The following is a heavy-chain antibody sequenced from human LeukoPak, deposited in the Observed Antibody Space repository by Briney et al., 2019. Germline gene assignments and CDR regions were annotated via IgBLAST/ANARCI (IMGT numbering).Heavy chain of an antibody. CDR2: IIPIFGTA. V-gene: IGHV1-69*13. J-gene: IGHJ4*02. CDR3: ARGSGRYYGIDD. Sequence: SVKVSCEASGGTFSSYAISWVRQAPGQGLEWMGGIIPIFGTANYAQKFQGRVTITADESTSTAYMELSSLRSEDTAVYYCARGSGRYYGIDDWGQGTLVTVSS. CDR1: GGTFSSYA. D-gene: IGHD1-26*01.